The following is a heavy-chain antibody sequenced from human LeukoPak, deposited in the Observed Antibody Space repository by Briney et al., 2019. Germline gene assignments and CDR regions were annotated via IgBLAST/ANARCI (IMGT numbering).Heavy chain of an antibody. V-gene: IGHV3-21*01. CDR1: GFTFSSYS. Sequence: GGSLRLSCAASGFTFSSYSMNWVRQAPGKGLEWVSSISSSSSYIYYADPVKGRFTISRDNAKNSLYLQMNCLRAEDTAVYYCARDPYCGGDCYSYYFDYWGQGTLVTVSS. CDR3: ARDPYCGGDCYSYYFDY. J-gene: IGHJ4*02. D-gene: IGHD2-21*02. CDR2: ISSSSSYI.